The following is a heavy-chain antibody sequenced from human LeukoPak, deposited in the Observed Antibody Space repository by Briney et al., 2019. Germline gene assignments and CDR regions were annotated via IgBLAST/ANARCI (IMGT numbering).Heavy chain of an antibody. J-gene: IGHJ4*02. Sequence: SETLSLTCAVYGGSFSGYYWSWIRQPPGKGLEWIGEINHSGSTNYNLSLKSRVTISVDTSKNQFSLKLSSVTAADTAVYYCARGLAVADPFDYWGQGTLVTVSS. V-gene: IGHV4-34*01. CDR3: ARGLAVADPFDY. CDR2: INHSGST. D-gene: IGHD6-19*01. CDR1: GGSFSGYY.